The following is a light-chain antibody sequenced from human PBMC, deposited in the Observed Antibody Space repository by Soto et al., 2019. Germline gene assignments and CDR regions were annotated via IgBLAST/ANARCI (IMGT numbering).Light chain of an antibody. CDR1: QSVSSSY. CDR3: QQYGSSPIT. CDR2: GAS. V-gene: IGKV3-20*01. J-gene: IGKJ1*01. Sequence: EIVLTQSPGTLSLSPGERATRSCRASQSVSSSYLAWYQQKPGQAPRLLIYGASSRATGIPDRFSGSGSGTDFTLTISRLEPEDFAVYYCQQYGSSPITFGQGTKVDIK.